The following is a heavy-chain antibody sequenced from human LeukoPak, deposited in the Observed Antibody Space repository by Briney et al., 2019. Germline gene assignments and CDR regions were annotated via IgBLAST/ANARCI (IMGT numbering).Heavy chain of an antibody. CDR3: ARDRGGSYFLAY. V-gene: IGHV3-66*01. D-gene: IGHD1-26*01. Sequence: GGSLRLSCAASGFTVSSNYMSWVRQAPGKGLEWVSVIYSGGSTYYADSVKGRFTISRDNSKNTLYLQMNSLRAEDTAVYYCARDRGGSYFLAYWGQGTLVPVSS. CDR2: IYSGGST. J-gene: IGHJ4*02. CDR1: GFTVSSNY.